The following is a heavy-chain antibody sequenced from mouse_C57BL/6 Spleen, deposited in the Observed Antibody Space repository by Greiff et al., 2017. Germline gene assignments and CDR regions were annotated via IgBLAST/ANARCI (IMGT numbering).Heavy chain of an antibody. CDR1: GFSLTSYG. CDR2: IWSDGST. Sequence: QVQLKQSGPGLVAPSQSLSITCTVSGFSLTSYGVHWVRQPPGKGLEWLVVIWSDGSTTYNSALKSRLSISKDNSKSQVFLKMNSLQTDDTAMYYCARYSPYYGNWFAYWGQGTLVTVSA. J-gene: IGHJ3*01. CDR3: ARYSPYYGNWFAY. D-gene: IGHD2-10*01. V-gene: IGHV2-6*03.